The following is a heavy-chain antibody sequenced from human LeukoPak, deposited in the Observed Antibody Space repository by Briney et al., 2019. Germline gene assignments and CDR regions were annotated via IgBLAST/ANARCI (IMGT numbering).Heavy chain of an antibody. Sequence: PGGSLRLSCAASGFTFDDYAMLWVRQAPGGGVVCVSGISWNSGSIGYADSVKGRFTIYRDNAKNSLYLQMNSLRAEDTALYYCAKDPYGSGWFHHFDYWGQGTLVTVSS. V-gene: IGHV3-9*01. CDR1: GFTFDDYA. CDR2: ISWNSGSI. CDR3: AKDPYGSGWFHHFDY. J-gene: IGHJ4*02. D-gene: IGHD6-19*01.